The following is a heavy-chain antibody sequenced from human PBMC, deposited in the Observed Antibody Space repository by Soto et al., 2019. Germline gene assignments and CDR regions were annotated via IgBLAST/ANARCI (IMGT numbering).Heavy chain of an antibody. Sequence: GPLRLSCAASGFIFKMYWMHWVRQSPGKGLVWISRIYNDGTYSDYADSVRGRFTISRDNVNDTLYLQMNNLRAEDSGLYYCTRGPRPISTGTGAYWGQGTKVTVSS. CDR2: IYNDGTYS. CDR1: GFIFKMYW. D-gene: IGHD3-10*01. CDR3: TRGPRPISTGTGAY. J-gene: IGHJ4*02. V-gene: IGHV3-74*01.